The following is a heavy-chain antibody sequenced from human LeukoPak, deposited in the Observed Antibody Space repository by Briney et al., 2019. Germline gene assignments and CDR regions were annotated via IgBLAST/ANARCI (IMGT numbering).Heavy chain of an antibody. CDR2: ISYDGSNK. J-gene: IGHJ4*02. D-gene: IGHD1-7*01. CDR3: AKDLNYAFDY. V-gene: IGHV3-30*18. Sequence: GGSLRLSCAASGFTFSSCGMHWVRQAPGKGLEWVAVISYDGSNKYYADSVKGRFTISRDNSGNTLYLQMNSLRAEDTAIYFCAKDLNYAFDYWGQGAVVTVSS. CDR1: GFTFSSCG.